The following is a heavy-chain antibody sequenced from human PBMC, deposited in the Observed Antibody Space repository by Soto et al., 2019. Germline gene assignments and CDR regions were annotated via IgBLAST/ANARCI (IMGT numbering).Heavy chain of an antibody. CDR1: GGTISSSNW. Sequence: AGPLSPTFAVSGGTISSSNWWRWVRQPPGTGLEWIGEIYHSGSTNYNPSLKSRVTISVDKSKNPFSLKLSSVTAADTAVYYCARIKTDLAEGWFDPWGQGTLVTVSS. J-gene: IGHJ5*02. V-gene: IGHV4-4*02. D-gene: IGHD2-15*01. CDR2: IYHSGST. CDR3: ARIKTDLAEGWFDP.